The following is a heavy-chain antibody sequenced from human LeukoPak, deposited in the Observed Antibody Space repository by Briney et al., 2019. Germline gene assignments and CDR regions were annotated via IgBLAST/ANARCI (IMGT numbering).Heavy chain of an antibody. V-gene: IGHV3-23*01. D-gene: IGHD3-22*01. CDR2: ISGSGGST. CDR1: GFTFSSYA. J-gene: IGHJ4*02. CDR3: AKDHYYYDSSGYYSAMDY. Sequence: GGSLRLSCAASGFTFSSYAMSWVRQAPKKGLEWVSAISGSGGSTYYADSVKGRFTISRDNSKNTLYLQMNSLRAEDTAVYYCAKDHYYYDSSGYYSAMDYWGQGTLVTVSS.